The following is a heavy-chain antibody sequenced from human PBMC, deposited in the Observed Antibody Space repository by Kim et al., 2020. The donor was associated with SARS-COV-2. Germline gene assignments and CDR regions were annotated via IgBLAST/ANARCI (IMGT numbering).Heavy chain of an antibody. V-gene: IGHV3-30*01. D-gene: IGHD3-10*01. CDR3: VRDDSGSQLFAGKWFDP. J-gene: IGHJ5*02. Sequence: VRVRFTISRDNSTNTLYLQMNSLRPDDTGVYYCVRDDSGSQLFAGKWFDPWGQGTLVTVSS.